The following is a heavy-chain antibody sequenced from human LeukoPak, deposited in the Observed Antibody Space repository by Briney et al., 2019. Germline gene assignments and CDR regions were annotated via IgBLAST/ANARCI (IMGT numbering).Heavy chain of an antibody. CDR3: ARRAGYDNWFDR. CDR2: IYTSGST. Sequence: PSETLSLTCTVPGGSISSYYGRWIRQPRGKGLEGIGYIYTSGSTNYNPSLKSRVTISVDTSKNQFSLKLSSVTAADTAVYYCARRAGYDNWFDRWGQGTLVTVSS. V-gene: IGHV4-4*09. J-gene: IGHJ5*02. D-gene: IGHD1-1*01. CDR1: GGSISSYY.